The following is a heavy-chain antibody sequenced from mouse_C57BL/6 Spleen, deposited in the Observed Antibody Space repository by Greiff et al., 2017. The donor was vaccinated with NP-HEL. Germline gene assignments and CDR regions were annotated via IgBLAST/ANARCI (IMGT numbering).Heavy chain of an antibody. CDR1: GYTFTSYW. V-gene: IGHV1-50*01. CDR2: IDPSDSYT. D-gene: IGHD2-5*01. J-gene: IGHJ1*03. CDR3: ARRGYSNSLYWYFDV. Sequence: VQLQQPGAELVKPGASVKLSCKASGYTFTSYWMQWVKQRPGQGLEWIGEIDPSDSYTNYKQKFKGKATLTVDTSSSTAYMQLSSLTSEDSAVYYCARRGYSNSLYWYFDVWGTGTTVTDSS.